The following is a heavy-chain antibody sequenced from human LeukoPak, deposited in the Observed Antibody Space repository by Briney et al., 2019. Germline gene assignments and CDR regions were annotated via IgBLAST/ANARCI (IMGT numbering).Heavy chain of an antibody. V-gene: IGHV3-23*01. J-gene: IGHJ4*02. CDR1: GFTFSSYA. CDR2: ISGSGGST. CDR3: AKARSTGYSSGWYGIDPLFDY. D-gene: IGHD6-19*01. Sequence: GGSLRLSCAASGFTFSSYAMSWVRQAPGKGLEWVSAISGSGGSTYYADSVKGRFTISRDNSKNTLYLQMNSLRAEDTAVYYCAKARSTGYSSGWYGIDPLFDYWGQGTLVTVSS.